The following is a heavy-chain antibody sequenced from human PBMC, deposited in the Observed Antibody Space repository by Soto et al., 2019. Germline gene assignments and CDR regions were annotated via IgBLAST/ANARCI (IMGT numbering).Heavy chain of an antibody. CDR3: ARGLRYDFWSGYYMYNWFDP. CDR2: MNPNSGNT. D-gene: IGHD3-3*01. Sequence: GASVKVSCKASGYTFTSYDINWVRQATGQGLEWMGWMNPNSGNTGYAQKFQGRVTMTRNTSISTAYMELSSLRSEDTAVYYCARGLRYDFWSGYYMYNWFDPWGQGTLVTVSS. J-gene: IGHJ5*02. V-gene: IGHV1-8*01. CDR1: GYTFTSYD.